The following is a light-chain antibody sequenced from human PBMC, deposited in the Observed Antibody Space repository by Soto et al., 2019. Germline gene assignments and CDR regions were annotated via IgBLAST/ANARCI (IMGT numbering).Light chain of an antibody. J-gene: IGLJ3*02. CDR3: SSYTSSSTGV. Sequence: QSALSQPASVSGSPGQSITISCTGTSSDVGGYNYVSWYQQQPGKAHKLMIYEVSNRPSGVSNLFSGSKSGNTASLTISGRQAEDDAYYYSSSYTSSSTGVFGGGTKVTVL. CDR1: SSDVGGYNY. CDR2: EVS. V-gene: IGLV2-14*01.